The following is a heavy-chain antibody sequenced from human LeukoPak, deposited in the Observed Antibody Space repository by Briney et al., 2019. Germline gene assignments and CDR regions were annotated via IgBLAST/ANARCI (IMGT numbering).Heavy chain of an antibody. CDR1: GFTFGSHA. J-gene: IGHJ4*02. CDR3: GKTTVGYSSGQKPAWPVDY. D-gene: IGHD5-18*01. V-gene: IGHV3-23*01. Sequence: GGSLRLSCEASGFTFGSHAMYWVRQAPGKGLEWVAGIFGSGGSPHYADPVKGRITISRDNSRNTVYLQINSLRAEDTAVYYCGKTTVGYSSGQKPAWPVDYWGQGTLVTVSS. CDR2: IFGSGGSP.